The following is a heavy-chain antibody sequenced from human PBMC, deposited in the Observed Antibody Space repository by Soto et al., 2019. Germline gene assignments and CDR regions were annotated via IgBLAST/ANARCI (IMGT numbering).Heavy chain of an antibody. D-gene: IGHD3-22*01. CDR3: ARENYDTSGFYSRWFDP. V-gene: IGHV4-61*01. CDR1: GASVSSDYYQ. J-gene: IGHJ5*02. Sequence: SETLSLTCLVSGASVSSDYYQWNWIRQPPGKGPEWIGYIHYSGNTDYNPSLQRRATISLDTSKNRFSLNLTSVTAADTAVYYCARENYDTSGFYSRWFDPWGQGTLVPVSS. CDR2: IHYSGNT.